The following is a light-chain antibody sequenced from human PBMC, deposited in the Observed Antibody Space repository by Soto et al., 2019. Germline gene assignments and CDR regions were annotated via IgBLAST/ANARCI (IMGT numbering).Light chain of an antibody. CDR2: WTS. CDR3: QQYYSPPLT. Sequence: DIVMTQSPDSLAVSLGERATINCKSSQSVLYSSNNKNYVAWYQQRPGQHPKLLIYWTSIRESGVPDRFSGSGSGTDFTLTISSLQAEDVAVYFCQQYYSPPLTFGGGTKVEIK. J-gene: IGKJ4*01. V-gene: IGKV4-1*01. CDR1: QSVLYSSNNKNY.